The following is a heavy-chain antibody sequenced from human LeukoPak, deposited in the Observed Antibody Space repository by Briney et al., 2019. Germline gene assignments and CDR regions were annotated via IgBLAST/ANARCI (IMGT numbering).Heavy chain of an antibody. V-gene: IGHV4-39*01. CDR1: GGSISSNNYY. CDR2: IYYGGYT. CDR3: ARHSGYCRGDSCCSYWFDP. J-gene: IGHJ5*02. D-gene: IGHD2-15*01. Sequence: SETLSLTCTVSGGSISSNNYYWGWIRQPPGKGLEWIGSIYYGGYTYYNPSLKSRVTISVDTSKNQFSLRLSSVTAADTAVYYCARHSGYCRGDSCCSYWFDPWGQGTLVTVSS.